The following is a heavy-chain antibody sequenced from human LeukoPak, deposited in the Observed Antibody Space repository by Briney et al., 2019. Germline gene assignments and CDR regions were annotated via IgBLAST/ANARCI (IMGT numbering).Heavy chain of an antibody. CDR2: ITPVIETA. CDR1: GGTFLSHT. D-gene: IGHD3-10*01. J-gene: IGHJ5*02. V-gene: IGHV1-69*08. Sequence: SVKVSCTTSGGTFLSHTFSWVRQAPGHGLEWIGKITPVIETAKYAQTFQGRVSIYTDKDTTTVYMDLSGLRPDDTAEYYCARVNLRGSNYNWFDPWGQGTRVIVSS. CDR3: ARVNLRGSNYNWFDP.